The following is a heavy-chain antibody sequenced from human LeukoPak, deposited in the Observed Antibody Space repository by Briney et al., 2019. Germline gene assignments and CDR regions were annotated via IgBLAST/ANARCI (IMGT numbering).Heavy chain of an antibody. CDR1: GDSVSSNSAA. Sequence: SQTLSLTCAISGDSVSSNSAAWNWIRQSPSRGLKWLGTTYYRSKWYNDYAVSVKSRITINPDTSENQFSLQLNSVTPADTAVYYCARVVGASIDYWGQGTLVTVSS. V-gene: IGHV6-1*01. D-gene: IGHD3-10*01. CDR2: TYYRSKWYN. J-gene: IGHJ4*02. CDR3: ARVVGASIDY.